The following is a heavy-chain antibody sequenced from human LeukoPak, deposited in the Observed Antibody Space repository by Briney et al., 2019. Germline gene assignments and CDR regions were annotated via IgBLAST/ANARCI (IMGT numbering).Heavy chain of an antibody. V-gene: IGHV3-15*01. D-gene: IGHD3-16*01. J-gene: IGHJ4*02. CDR1: TFIFTRYA. CDR3: ATASSGLFY. Sequence: GGSLRLSCAASTFIFTRYAMSWVRQAPGEGLEWVGRIKRKTDGETTEYVAPVKGRFTISRDDSKNTLYLQMNSLKTEDTGVYYCATASSGLFYWGQGTLVTVSS. CDR2: IKRKTDGETT.